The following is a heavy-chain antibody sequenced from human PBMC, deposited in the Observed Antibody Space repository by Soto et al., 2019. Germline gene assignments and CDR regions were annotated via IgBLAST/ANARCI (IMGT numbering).Heavy chain of an antibody. CDR2: IYYSGST. Sequence: PSETLSLTCTVSGGCISSGGYYWSWIRQHPGKGLEWIGYIYYSGSTYYNPSLKSRVTISVDTSKNQFSLKLSSVTAADTAVYYCARFHRNNWFDPWGQGALVTVSS. J-gene: IGHJ5*02. CDR1: GGCISSGGYY. V-gene: IGHV4-31*03. CDR3: ARFHRNNWFDP.